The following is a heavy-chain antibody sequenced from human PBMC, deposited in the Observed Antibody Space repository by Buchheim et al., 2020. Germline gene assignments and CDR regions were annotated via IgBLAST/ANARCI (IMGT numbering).Heavy chain of an antibody. CDR1: GGSISSYH. V-gene: IGHV4-59*08. D-gene: IGHD3-22*01. CDR2: IYYSGST. J-gene: IGHJ4*02. CDR3: ARLPDSSGFDY. Sequence: QVQLQESGPGLVKPSETLSLTCTVSGGSISSYHWSWIRQPPGKGLEWIGYIYYSGSTNYNPSLKSRVTISVDTSKNQFSLKLSSVTAADTAVYYCARLPDSSGFDYWGQGTL.